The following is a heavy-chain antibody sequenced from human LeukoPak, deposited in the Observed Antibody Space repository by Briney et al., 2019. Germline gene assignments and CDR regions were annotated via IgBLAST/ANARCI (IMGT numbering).Heavy chain of an antibody. Sequence: GGSLRLSCAASGFSFGTSGMHWVCQAPGKGLEWVAVVWSDRTNKHYADSVRGRFTISRDNSKNTLYLQMNSLRIEDTAVYYCARYCSSTSCSHNAFDIWGQGTLVTVSS. CDR3: ARYCSSTSCSHNAFDI. CDR2: VWSDRTNK. V-gene: IGHV3-33*01. J-gene: IGHJ3*02. CDR1: GFSFGTSG. D-gene: IGHD2-2*01.